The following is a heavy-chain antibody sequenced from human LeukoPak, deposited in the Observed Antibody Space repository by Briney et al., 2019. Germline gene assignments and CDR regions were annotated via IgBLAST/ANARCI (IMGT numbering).Heavy chain of an antibody. D-gene: IGHD3-22*01. V-gene: IGHV7-4-1*02. J-gene: IGHJ4*02. CDR1: GYTFTHYA. CDR2: INTNAGNP. Sequence: ASVKVSCKASGYTFTHYAMNWVRQAPGQGLEWMGWINTNAGNPTYAQGFTGRFVFSLDTSVSTAYLQISSLKAEDTAVYYCVTRDGVSSGFFNLDYWGQGTLVTVSS. CDR3: VTRDGVSSGFFNLDY.